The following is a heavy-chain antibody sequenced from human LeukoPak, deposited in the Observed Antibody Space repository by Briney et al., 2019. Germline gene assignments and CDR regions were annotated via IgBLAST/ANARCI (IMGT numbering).Heavy chain of an antibody. CDR1: GGSFSGYY. CDR3: ARDRNYDFWSGYSFSLFDP. CDR2: INHSGST. Sequence: PSETLSLTCAVYGGSFSGYYWSWIRQPPGKGLEWIGEINHSGSTNYNPSLKSRVTISVDKSKNQFSLKLSSVTAADTAVYYCARDRNYDFWSGYSFSLFDPWGQGTLVTVSS. V-gene: IGHV4-34*01. D-gene: IGHD3-3*01. J-gene: IGHJ5*02.